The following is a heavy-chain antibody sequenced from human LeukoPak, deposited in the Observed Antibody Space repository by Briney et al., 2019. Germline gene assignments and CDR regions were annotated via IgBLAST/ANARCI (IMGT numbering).Heavy chain of an antibody. CDR2: INSDGSST. D-gene: IGHD3-3*01. V-gene: IGHV3-74*01. CDR1: GFTFSSYW. J-gene: IGHJ6*03. Sequence: GGSLRLSCAASGFTFSSYWMHWVRQAPGKGLVWVSRINSDGSSTSYADSVKGRFTISRDNAKNTLYLQMNSLRAEDTAVYYCARARVVPYYYYMDVWGKGTTVTVSS. CDR3: ARARVVPYYYYMDV.